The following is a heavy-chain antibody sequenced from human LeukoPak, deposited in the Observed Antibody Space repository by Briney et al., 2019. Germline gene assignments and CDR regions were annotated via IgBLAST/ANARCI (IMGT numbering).Heavy chain of an antibody. CDR3: ARPYYYDSSGYGYWYFDL. Sequence: ASVKVSCKASGYTFTGYYMHWVRQAPGQGLEWMGWINPNSGGTNYAQKLQGRVTMTTDTPTSTAYMELRSLRSDDTAVYYCARPYYYDSSGYGYWYFDLWGRGTLVTVSS. J-gene: IGHJ2*01. V-gene: IGHV1-2*02. CDR1: GYTFTGYY. D-gene: IGHD3-22*01. CDR2: INPNSGGT.